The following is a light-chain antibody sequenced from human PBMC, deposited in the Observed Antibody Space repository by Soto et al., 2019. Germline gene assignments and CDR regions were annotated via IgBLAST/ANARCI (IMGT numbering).Light chain of an antibody. CDR2: DVS. V-gene: IGLV2-14*01. CDR3: SSYTSSSTLV. Sequence: QSVLTQPASVSGSPGQSITISCTGTSSDVGGYNYVSCYQQHPGKAPKLMIYDVSNRPSGVSNRFSGSKSGNTASLTISGLQAEDEAHYYRSSYTSSSTLVFGGGTQLTVL. J-gene: IGLJ2*01. CDR1: SSDVGGYNY.